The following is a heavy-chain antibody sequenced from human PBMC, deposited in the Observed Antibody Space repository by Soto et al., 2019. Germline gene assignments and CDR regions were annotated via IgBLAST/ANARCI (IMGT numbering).Heavy chain of an antibody. CDR3: AKAGRPYYDLLIVNRFDP. CDR1: GFTFTSSA. Sequence: GSLRLSCAASGFTFTSSAMTWVRQAPGKGLEWVSSISGSGGATYYADSVKGRFTISRDDSKSTLYLQMDSLRAEDTALYYCAKAGRPYYDLLIVNRFDPWRQGTLVTVPS. J-gene: IGHJ5*02. D-gene: IGHD3-3*01. CDR2: ISGSGGAT. V-gene: IGHV3-23*01.